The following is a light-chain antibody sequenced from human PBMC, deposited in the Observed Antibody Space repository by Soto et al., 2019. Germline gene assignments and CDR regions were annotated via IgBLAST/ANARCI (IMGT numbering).Light chain of an antibody. V-gene: IGLV2-8*01. J-gene: IGLJ3*02. CDR2: EVN. CDR3: SSYATGATWV. CDR1: SSAVAGYNY. Sequence: QSALTQPPSASGSPGQSVTISCTGTSSAVAGYNYVSWYQQHPGKAPKLMIYEVNKRPSGVPDRFSGSKSGTTASLTVSGLQAEDEADYYCSSYATGATWVFGGGTKLTVL.